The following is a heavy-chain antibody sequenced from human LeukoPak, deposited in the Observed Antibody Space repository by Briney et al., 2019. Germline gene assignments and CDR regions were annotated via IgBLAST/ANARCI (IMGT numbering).Heavy chain of an antibody. CDR3: ARPNRGVVPAAIWYYYYYMDV. Sequence: PGLSLTLSHPPSRCTVSDYYMMGIRQAPGKGRDGVSYISSSGRTISYAESMKGRFPISRDNAKNSLYLQMNRLRAEDTDVYYCARPNRGVVPAAIWYYYYYMDVWGKGPTVTVSS. CDR1: RCTVSDYY. J-gene: IGHJ6*03. D-gene: IGHD2-2*02. V-gene: IGHV3-11*01. CDR2: ISSSGRTI.